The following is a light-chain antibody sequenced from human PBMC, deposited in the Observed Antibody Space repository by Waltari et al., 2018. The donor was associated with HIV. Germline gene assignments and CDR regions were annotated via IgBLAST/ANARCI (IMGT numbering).Light chain of an antibody. J-gene: IGKJ4*01. CDR3: QEYGSSPRT. CDR2: GAS. CDR1: QSVSCTS. Sequence: ILLTHSPGTLSLSPGERAILSCRASQSVSCTSLAWYEPKPGQAPRLLSYGASIRATDSPDRFSGSGSETDFTLTISRLEPEDFAVYYCQEYGSSPRTFGGGTKVEIK. V-gene: IGKV3-20*01.